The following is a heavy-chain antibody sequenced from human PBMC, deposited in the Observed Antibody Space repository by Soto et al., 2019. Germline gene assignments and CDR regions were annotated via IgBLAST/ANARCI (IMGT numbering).Heavy chain of an antibody. Sequence: EVQLLESGGGLVQPGGSLRLSCAASGFTFSSYAMSWVRQAPGKGLEWVSAISGSGGSTYYADSVKGRFTISRDNSKNPLYLKMNSLRAEDTAVYYCAKWYPQGLVVEAGYGMDVWGQGTTVTVSS. CDR3: AKWYPQGLVVEAGYGMDV. CDR2: ISGSGGST. D-gene: IGHD6-19*01. V-gene: IGHV3-23*01. J-gene: IGHJ6*02. CDR1: GFTFSSYA.